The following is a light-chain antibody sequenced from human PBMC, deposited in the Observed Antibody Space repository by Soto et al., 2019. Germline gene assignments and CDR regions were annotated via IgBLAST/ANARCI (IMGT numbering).Light chain of an antibody. CDR2: DVT. CDR1: SSDIGDSNY. V-gene: IGLV2-14*03. J-gene: IGLJ1*01. CDR3: SSYATTSALYV. Sequence: QSVLTQPASVSGSPGQSITLSCTGTSSDIGDSNYVSWYQQHPGKAPKLMIYDVTSRPSGVSNRFSGSKSGNTASLTISGLQAEDEADYYCSSYATTSALYVFGTGTKVTVL.